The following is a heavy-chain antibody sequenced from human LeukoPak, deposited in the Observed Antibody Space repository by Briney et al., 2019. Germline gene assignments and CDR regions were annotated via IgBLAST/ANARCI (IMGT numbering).Heavy chain of an antibody. D-gene: IGHD6-19*01. Sequence: PGRSLRLSCAASGFTFSSYAMHWVRQAPGKGLEWVAVISYAGSNKYYADSVKGRFTISRDNSKNTVYLQMNSLRAEDTAVYYCARDSGSSGWGHFDYWGRGTLVTVSS. J-gene: IGHJ4*02. V-gene: IGHV3-30*04. CDR2: ISYAGSNK. CDR3: ARDSGSSGWGHFDY. CDR1: GFTFSSYA.